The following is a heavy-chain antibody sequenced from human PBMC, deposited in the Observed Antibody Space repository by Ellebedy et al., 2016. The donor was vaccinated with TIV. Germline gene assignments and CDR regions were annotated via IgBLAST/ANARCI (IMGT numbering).Heavy chain of an antibody. Sequence: GESLKISCAASGFTFTPYAMNWVRQAPGKGLEWVSYISGSSFTIYYADSVKGRFTISRDNAKNSLYLQMSSLTAEDTAVYYCARDMAWGNERVNDALDIWGQGTIVTVSP. CDR2: ISGSSFTI. CDR3: ARDMAWGNERVNDALDI. J-gene: IGHJ3*02. D-gene: IGHD7-27*01. CDR1: GFTFTPYA. V-gene: IGHV3-48*04.